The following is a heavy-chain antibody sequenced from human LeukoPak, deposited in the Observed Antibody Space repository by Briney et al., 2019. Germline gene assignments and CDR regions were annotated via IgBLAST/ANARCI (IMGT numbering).Heavy chain of an antibody. Sequence: GGSLRLSCAASGFTFSSYAMHWVRQAPGKGLEWVAVIWFDGNNKYCADSVKGRFTISRDNSKNTLYLQMNSLRAEGTAVYYCARGIGYNYVDFDYWGQGTLVTVSS. CDR1: GFTFSSYA. CDR3: ARGIGYNYVDFDY. D-gene: IGHD5-24*01. CDR2: IWFDGNNK. J-gene: IGHJ4*02. V-gene: IGHV3-33*01.